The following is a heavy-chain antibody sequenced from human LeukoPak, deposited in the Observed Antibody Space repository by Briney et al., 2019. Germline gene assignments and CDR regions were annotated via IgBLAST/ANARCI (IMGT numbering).Heavy chain of an antibody. Sequence: GASLRLCCAASGFIFSNYAMSWVRQAPGKGLEWVSAIGGRDGGTYYADSVKGRFTVSRDDPKNTLYLQMNTLRVEDTAVYYCAKWGDYDILTGYYDFDYWGHGTLVTVSS. J-gene: IGHJ4*01. V-gene: IGHV3-23*01. D-gene: IGHD3-9*01. CDR3: AKWGDYDILTGYYDFDY. CDR2: IGGRDGGT. CDR1: GFIFSNYA.